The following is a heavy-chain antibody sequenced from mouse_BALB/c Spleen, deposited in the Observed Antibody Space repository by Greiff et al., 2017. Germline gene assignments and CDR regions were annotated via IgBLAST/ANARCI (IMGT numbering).Heavy chain of an antibody. Sequence: VKLMESGPGLVAPSQSLSITCTVSGFSLTSYGVHWVRQPPGKGLEWLGVIWAGGSTNYNSALMSRLSISKDNSKSQVFLKMNSLQTDDTAMYYCANITPYAMDYGGQGTSVTVSS. V-gene: IGHV2-9*02. J-gene: IGHJ4*01. D-gene: IGHD1-1*01. CDR2: IWAGGST. CDR1: GFSLTSYG. CDR3: ANITPYAMDY.